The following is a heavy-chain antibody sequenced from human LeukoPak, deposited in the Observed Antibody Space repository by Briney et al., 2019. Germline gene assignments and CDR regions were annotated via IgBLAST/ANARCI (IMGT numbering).Heavy chain of an antibody. V-gene: IGHV4-59*01. Sequence: SETLSLTCTVSGGSISSYYWSWIRQPPEKGLEWIGYIYYSGSTNYNPSLKSRVTISLDTSKNQFSLKLSSVTAADTAVYYCARKKIAYYDFWSGDNWFDPWGQGTLVTVSS. CDR3: ARKKIAYYDFWSGDNWFDP. J-gene: IGHJ5*02. CDR2: IYYSGST. D-gene: IGHD3-3*01. CDR1: GGSISSYY.